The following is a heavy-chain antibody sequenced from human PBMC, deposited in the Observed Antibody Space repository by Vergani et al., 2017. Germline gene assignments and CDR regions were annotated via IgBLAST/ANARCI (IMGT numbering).Heavy chain of an antibody. Sequence: QVQLVQSGAEVKKPGASVKVSCKASGGTFSSYAISWVRQAPGQGLEWMGGIIPIFGTANYAQKFQGRVTITADESTSTAYMELSSLRSEDTAVYYCARDHPPNDYGDYPNWIDPWGQGTLVTVSS. D-gene: IGHD4-17*01. V-gene: IGHV1-69*01. CDR2: IIPIFGTA. CDR3: ARDHPPNDYGDYPNWIDP. CDR1: GGTFSSYA. J-gene: IGHJ5*02.